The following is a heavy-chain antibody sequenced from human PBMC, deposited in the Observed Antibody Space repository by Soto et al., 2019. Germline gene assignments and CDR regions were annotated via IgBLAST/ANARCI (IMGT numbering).Heavy chain of an antibody. CDR1: GGTFSTYG. V-gene: IGHV1-69*01. CDR2: IIPIFGTT. D-gene: IGHD2-15*01. J-gene: IGHJ5*02. Sequence: QVQLVQSGAEVKKPGSSVKVSCKSSGGTFSTYGFFWVRQAPGQGLEWMGGIIPIFGTTNYAQKFQDRVTITTDESTSTVYMELTSLKSEDTAVYYFARGWVLVFYSPLRIEPWGQGTLVTVSS. CDR3: ARGWVLVFYSPLRIEP.